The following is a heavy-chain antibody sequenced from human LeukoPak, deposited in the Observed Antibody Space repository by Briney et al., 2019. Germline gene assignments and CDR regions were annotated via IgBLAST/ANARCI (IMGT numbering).Heavy chain of an antibody. CDR2: ISGDGGST. V-gene: IGHV3-43*02. D-gene: IGHD3-10*01. J-gene: IGHJ5*02. Sequence: PGGSLRLSCAASGFTFDDYAMHWVRQAPGKGLEWVSLISGDGGSTYYADSVKGRFTISRDNSKNSLYLQMNSLRTEDTALYYCAKDTHYGSEANWFDPWGQGNPVTVSS. CDR1: GFTFDDYA. CDR3: AKDTHYGSEANWFDP.